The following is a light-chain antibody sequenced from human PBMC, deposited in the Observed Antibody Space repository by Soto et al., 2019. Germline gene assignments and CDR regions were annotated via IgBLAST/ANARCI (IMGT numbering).Light chain of an antibody. Sequence: DIVMTQSPDSLAVSLGERATINCKSSQSVLYSSDNKNYLAWYQQKPGQPPKMLTHWASTRESGVPDRFSGSGSGTDFTLTISSLQAEDVAVYYCQQYYSTPLTFGGGTKVEIK. CDR3: QQYYSTPLT. CDR1: QSVLYSSDNKNY. V-gene: IGKV4-1*01. J-gene: IGKJ4*01. CDR2: WAS.